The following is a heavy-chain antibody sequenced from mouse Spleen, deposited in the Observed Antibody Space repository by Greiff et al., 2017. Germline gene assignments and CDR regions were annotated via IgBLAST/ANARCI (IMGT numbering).Heavy chain of an antibody. V-gene: IGHV3-1*01. CDR3: ARGEGNGAWFAY. CDR1: GYSITSGYD. J-gene: IGHJ3*01. Sequence: VQLKESGPGMVKPSQSLSLTCTVTGYSITSGYDWHWIRHFPGNKLEWMGYISYSGSTNYNPSLKSRISITHDTSKNHFFLKLNSVTTEDTATYYCARGEGNGAWFAYWGQGTLVTVSA. D-gene: IGHD2-1*01. CDR2: ISYSGST.